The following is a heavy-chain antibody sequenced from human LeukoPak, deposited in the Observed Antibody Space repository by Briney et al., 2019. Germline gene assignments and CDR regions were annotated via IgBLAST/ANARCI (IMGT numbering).Heavy chain of an antibody. V-gene: IGHV3-30-3*01. CDR2: ISYDGSNK. Sequence: GGSLGLSCAAPGFTFSSYAMHWVRQAPGKGLEWVAVISYDGSNKYYADSVKGRFTISRDNSKNTLYLQMNSLRAEDTAVYYCAGGYDSSGYFPGTPRQFDYWGQGTLVTVSS. CDR3: AGGYDSSGYFPGTPRQFDY. D-gene: IGHD3-22*01. J-gene: IGHJ4*02. CDR1: GFTFSSYA.